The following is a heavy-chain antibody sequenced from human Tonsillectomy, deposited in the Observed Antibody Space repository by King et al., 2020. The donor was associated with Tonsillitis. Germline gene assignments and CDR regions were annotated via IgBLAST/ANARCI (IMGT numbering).Heavy chain of an antibody. CDR1: GFTFGDYA. V-gene: IGHV3-49*04. J-gene: IGHJ4*02. CDR2: IRRKAYGGTT. D-gene: IGHD6-6*01. Sequence: QLVQSGGGLVQPGRSLRLSCTASGFTFGDYAMNWVRQAPGKGLEWVGFIRRKAYGGTTEYAASVKGRFTISRDDSESIAYLQMNSLKTEDTAVYYCSRVSYTNSGTYYCDYWGQGTLVTVSS. CDR3: SRVSYTNSGTYYCDY.